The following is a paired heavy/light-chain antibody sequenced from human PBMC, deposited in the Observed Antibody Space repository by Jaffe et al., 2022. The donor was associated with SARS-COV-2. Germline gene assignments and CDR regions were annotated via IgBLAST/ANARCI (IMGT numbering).Light chain of an antibody. J-gene: IGKJ4*01. CDR3: QQRSNWPPLT. CDR2: DAS. V-gene: IGKV3-11*01. Sequence: EIVLTQSPASLSLSPGERATLSCRASQSVSSSLAWYQQKPGQGPRLLIYDASNRASGIPVRFSGSGSGTDFTLTISSLEPEDFAVYYCQQRSNWPPLTFGGGTKVEI. CDR1: QSVSSS.
Heavy chain of an antibody. D-gene: IGHD1-26*01. CDR3: AKDLGVGGRYGYFDN. CDR1: GFTFSISG. J-gene: IGHJ4*02. CDR2: ISYDGSKK. Sequence: QVQLVESGGGVVQPGRSLRLSCAASGFTFSISGMHWVRQAPGKGLEWVAAISYDGSKKYYVDSVKGRFTISRDNSKNTLYLQMNSLRAEDTAVYYCAKDLGVGGRYGYFDNWGQGTLVTVSS. V-gene: IGHV3-30*18.